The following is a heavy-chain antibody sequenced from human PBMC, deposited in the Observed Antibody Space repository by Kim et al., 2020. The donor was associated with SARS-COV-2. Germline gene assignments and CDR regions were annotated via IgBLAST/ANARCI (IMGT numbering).Heavy chain of an antibody. Sequence: ADSVNGRFTISRDNSKSTQYLEMSSLGAEDTVVYYGARTRSGSYYDAFDIWGQGTMVTVSS. V-gene: IGHV3-30*15. D-gene: IGHD1-26*01. J-gene: IGHJ3*02. CDR3: ARTRSGSYYDAFDI.